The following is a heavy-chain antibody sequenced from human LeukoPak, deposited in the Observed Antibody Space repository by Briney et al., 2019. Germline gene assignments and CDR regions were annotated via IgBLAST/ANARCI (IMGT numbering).Heavy chain of an antibody. Sequence: SETLSLTCTVSGGSISSYYWSWIRQPAGKGLEWIGRIYTSGSTNYSPSLKSRVTMSVDTSKNQFSLKLSSVTAADTAVYYCAGLYYYGSGSSFDYWGRGTLVTVSS. CDR2: IYTSGST. V-gene: IGHV4-4*07. CDR1: GGSISSYY. J-gene: IGHJ4*02. CDR3: AGLYYYGSGSSFDY. D-gene: IGHD3-10*01.